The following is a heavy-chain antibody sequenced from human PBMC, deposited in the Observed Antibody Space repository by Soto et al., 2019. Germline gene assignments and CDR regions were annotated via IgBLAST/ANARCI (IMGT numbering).Heavy chain of an antibody. CDR1: GFTFSSYS. CDR2: ISSSSSYI. V-gene: IGHV3-21*01. J-gene: IGHJ4*02. CDR3: ARASTYYDFWSGSQIAVYYFDY. Sequence: GGSMRLSCGASGFTFSSYSMNWVSQAPGKGLEWVSSISSSSSYIYYADSVKGRFTISRDNAKNSLYLQMNSLRAEDTAVYYCARASTYYDFWSGSQIAVYYFDYWGQGTLVTVSS. D-gene: IGHD3-3*01.